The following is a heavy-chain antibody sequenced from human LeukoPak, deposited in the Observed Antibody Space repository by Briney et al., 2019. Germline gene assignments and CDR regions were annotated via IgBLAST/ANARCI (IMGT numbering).Heavy chain of an antibody. J-gene: IGHJ5*02. CDR2: IYYSGST. CDR1: GGSISSGDYY. D-gene: IGHD2-21*01. V-gene: IGHV4-30-4*08. Sequence: PSETLSLTCTVSGGSISSGDYYWSWISQPPGKGLEWIGYIYYSGSTYYNPSLKSRVTISVDTSKNQFSLKLSSVTAADTAVYYCARVTQHRINWFDPWGPGTLVTVSS. CDR3: ARVTQHRINWFDP.